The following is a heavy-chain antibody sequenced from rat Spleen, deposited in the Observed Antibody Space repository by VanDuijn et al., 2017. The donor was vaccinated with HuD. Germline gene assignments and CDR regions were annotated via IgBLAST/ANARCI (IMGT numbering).Heavy chain of an antibody. CDR1: GFTFSDYG. J-gene: IGHJ1*01. D-gene: IGHD1-8*01. Sequence: EVQLVESGGGLVQPGRSLKLSCAASGFTFSDYGMAWVRQAPTKGLEWVATISYGDSFGHSSTYYRDSVKGRFTISRDNAKRTLYLRLGSLRSEDTATYYCASPVGGYFDFWGPGTMVTVSS. CDR3: ASPVGGYFDF. CDR2: ISYGDSFGHSST. V-gene: IGHV5-29*01.